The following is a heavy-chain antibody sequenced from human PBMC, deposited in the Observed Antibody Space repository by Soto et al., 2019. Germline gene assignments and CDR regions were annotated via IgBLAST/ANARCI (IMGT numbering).Heavy chain of an antibody. CDR2: ISVSAGTT. V-gene: IGHV3-23*01. J-gene: IGHJ4*02. CDR3: AKDGIQGIHIDY. CDR1: GLTFSSDP. Sequence: EVQLLESGGGLVQPGGSLRLSCAASGLTFSSDPMSWVRQAPGKGLQWVSSISVSAGTTYYADSVKGRFTISRDNSKNTLHLQMNSQRAEDTAVYYCAKDGIQGIHIDYWGQGTLVTVSS.